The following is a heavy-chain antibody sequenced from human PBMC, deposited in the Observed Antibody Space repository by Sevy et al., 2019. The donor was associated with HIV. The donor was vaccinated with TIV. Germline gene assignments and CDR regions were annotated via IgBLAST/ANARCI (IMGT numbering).Heavy chain of an antibody. D-gene: IGHD4-17*01. CDR3: ARDLPPSATTVAHFDC. V-gene: IGHV3-48*03. CDR1: GFTFSSYE. J-gene: IGHJ4*02. CDR2: ISNSGTSM. Sequence: GGSLRLSCVASGFTFSSYEMNWVRQAPGKGLEWVSYISNSGTSMYYSDSVKGRFTNSRDNARNSLYLQMNSLGTADTAVYYCARDLPPSATTVAHFDCWGQGTLVTVSS.